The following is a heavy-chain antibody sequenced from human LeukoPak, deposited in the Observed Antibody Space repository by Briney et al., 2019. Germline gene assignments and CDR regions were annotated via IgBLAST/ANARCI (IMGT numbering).Heavy chain of an antibody. CDR2: INHSGST. D-gene: IGHD3-22*01. CDR1: GGSFSGYY. CDR3: ARVPDSSGCDY. Sequence: PSETLSFTCAVYGGSFSGYYWSWIRQPPGKGLEWIGEINHSGSTNYNPSLKSRVTISVDTSKNQFSLKLSSVTAADTAVYYCARVPDSSGCDYWGQGTLVTVSS. V-gene: IGHV4-34*01. J-gene: IGHJ4*02.